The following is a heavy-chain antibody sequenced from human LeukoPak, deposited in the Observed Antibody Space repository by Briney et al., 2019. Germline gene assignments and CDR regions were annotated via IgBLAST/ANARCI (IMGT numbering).Heavy chain of an antibody. CDR1: GFTFGDYA. Sequence: GRSLRLSCTALGFTFGDYAMNWVRQAPGKGLEGVGFIRSEGHGGTPEYATSVKGRFTISRDDSQSIAYLQMNSLKTEDTAMYYCTRDSYSVDSGYFEFDYWGQGTLVTVSS. CDR3: TRDSYSVDSGYFEFDY. J-gene: IGHJ4*02. D-gene: IGHD3-22*01. CDR2: IRSEGHGGTP. V-gene: IGHV3-49*04.